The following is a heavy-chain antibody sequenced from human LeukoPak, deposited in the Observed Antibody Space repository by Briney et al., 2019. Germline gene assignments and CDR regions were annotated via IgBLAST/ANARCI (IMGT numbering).Heavy chain of an antibody. CDR1: GGSISSSSYY. CDR3: ARRYYDFWSGQPTWFDP. Sequence: SETLSLTCTVSGGSISSSSYYWDWIRQPPGKGLEWIGTIYYSGTTYYNPSLKSRVSISVDTSKNQFSLKLSSVTAADTANYYCARRYYDFWSGQPTWFDPWGQGILVTVSS. V-gene: IGHV4-39*01. D-gene: IGHD3-3*01. CDR2: IYYSGTT. J-gene: IGHJ5*02.